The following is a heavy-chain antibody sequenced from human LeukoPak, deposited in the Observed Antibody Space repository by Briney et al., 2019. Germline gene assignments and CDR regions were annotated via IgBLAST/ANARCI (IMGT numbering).Heavy chain of an antibody. Sequence: GGSLRLSCAASGFTVSSNYMSWVRQAPGKGLEWVSAISGSGGSTYYADSVKGRFTISRDNSKNTLYLQMNSLRAEDTAVYYCAKYPQVPTLYYFDYWGQRTLVTVSS. V-gene: IGHV3-23*01. CDR3: AKYPQVPTLYYFDY. J-gene: IGHJ4*02. CDR1: GFTVSSNY. D-gene: IGHD2-2*01. CDR2: ISGSGGST.